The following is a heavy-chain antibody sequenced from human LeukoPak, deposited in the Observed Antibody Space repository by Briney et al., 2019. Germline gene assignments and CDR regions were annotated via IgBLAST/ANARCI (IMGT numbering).Heavy chain of an antibody. CDR3: AKALYSSGWYPADY. D-gene: IGHD6-19*01. Sequence: GGSLRLSCAASGFTFSSYGMHWVRQAPGKGLEWVAVISYDGSNKYYADSVKGRFTISRDKSKNTLYLQMNSLRAEDTAVYYCAKALYSSGWYPADYWGQGTLVTVSS. CDR2: ISYDGSNK. V-gene: IGHV3-30*18. J-gene: IGHJ4*02. CDR1: GFTFSSYG.